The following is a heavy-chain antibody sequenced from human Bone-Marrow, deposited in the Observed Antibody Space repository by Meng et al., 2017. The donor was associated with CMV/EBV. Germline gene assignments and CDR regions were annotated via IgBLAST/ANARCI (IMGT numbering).Heavy chain of an antibody. J-gene: IGHJ4*02. CDR2: VYHSGNT. Sequence: SETLSLTCSVSGASISSYYWSWIRQPPGKGLEWIAYVYHSGNTDYNPSLKSRVTITLDTSKNQFSLKVTSVTAADTAVYYCARGGVSRAAYADWGQGILVTFSS. D-gene: IGHD3-16*01. CDR3: ARGGVSRAAYAD. V-gene: IGHV4-59*01. CDR1: GASISSYY.